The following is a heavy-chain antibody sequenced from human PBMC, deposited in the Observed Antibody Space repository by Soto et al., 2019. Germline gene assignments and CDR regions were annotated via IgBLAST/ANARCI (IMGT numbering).Heavy chain of an antibody. Sequence: GESLKISCKGSGYSFTSYWIGWVRQMPGKGLEWMGIIYPGDSDTRYSPSFQGQVTISADKSISTAYLQWSSLKASDTAMYYCARQACPACSTSCYRGDYYYYGMDVWGQGTTVTVSS. D-gene: IGHD2-2*01. CDR3: ARQACPACSTSCYRGDYYYYGMDV. CDR1: GYSFTSYW. V-gene: IGHV5-51*01. CDR2: IYPGDSDT. J-gene: IGHJ6*02.